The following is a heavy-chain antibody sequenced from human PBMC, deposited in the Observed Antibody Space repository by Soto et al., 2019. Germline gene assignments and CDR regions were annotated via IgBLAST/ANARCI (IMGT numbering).Heavy chain of an antibody. D-gene: IGHD1-26*01. CDR2: IYTDGRT. CDR1: GFSVSSKY. Sequence: EVQLVESGGGVIQPGGSLRLSCAAAGFSVSSKYMSWVRQAPGKGLVWVSVIYTDGRTFYAESVKGRFTISRDNSENTIYLQMNSLRAEDTAVYYCGRGQTVGVTAPDSWGQGTLVTVSS. J-gene: IGHJ4*02. V-gene: IGHV3-53*01. CDR3: GRGQTVGVTAPDS.